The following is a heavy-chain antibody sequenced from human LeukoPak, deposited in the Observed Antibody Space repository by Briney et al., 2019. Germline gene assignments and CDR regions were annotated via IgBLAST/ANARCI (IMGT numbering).Heavy chain of an antibody. CDR1: GYTFTGYY. CDR2: INPNSGGT. CDR3: ARDSVYCSSTSCPYYYYGMDV. V-gene: IGHV1-2*04. D-gene: IGHD2-2*01. Sequence: ASVKVSCKASGYTFTGYYMHWVRPAPGQGLEWMGWINPNSGGTNYAQKFQGWVTMTRDTSISTAYMELSRLRSDDTAVYYCARDSVYCSSTSCPYYYYGMDVWGQGTTVTVSS. J-gene: IGHJ6*02.